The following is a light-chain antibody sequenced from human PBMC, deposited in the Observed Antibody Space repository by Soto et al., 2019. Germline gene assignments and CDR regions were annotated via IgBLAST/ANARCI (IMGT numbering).Light chain of an antibody. CDR3: QQYGSSPQT. V-gene: IGKV3-20*01. J-gene: IGKJ1*01. CDR2: GAS. Sequence: EIVFTQSPGTLSLSRGERATLSCRASQSVSSSYLAWYQQKPGQAPRLLIYGASSRATGIPDRFSGSGSGTDFTLTISRLEPEDFAVYYCQQYGSSPQTLGQGTKVDIK. CDR1: QSVSSSY.